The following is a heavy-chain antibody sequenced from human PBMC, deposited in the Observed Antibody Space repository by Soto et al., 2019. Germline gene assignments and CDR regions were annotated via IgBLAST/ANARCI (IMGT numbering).Heavy chain of an antibody. CDR2: IYHSGST. V-gene: IGHV4-4*02. Sequence: PSDTMSLSCIVSGGCVSSSNWWSWVRQPPGKGLEWIGEIYHSGSTTYNPSLKSRATISVDKSENQFSLRLKSVTAADTAVYYCASVGSDYDNSGYYLPWGPGTLVTVSS. J-gene: IGHJ5*02. D-gene: IGHD3-22*01. CDR1: GGCVSSSNW. CDR3: ASVGSDYDNSGYYLP.